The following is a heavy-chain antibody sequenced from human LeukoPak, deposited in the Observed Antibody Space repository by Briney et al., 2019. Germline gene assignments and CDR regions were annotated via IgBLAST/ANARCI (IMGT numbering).Heavy chain of an antibody. Sequence: GGSLRLSCAASGFTFSSYAMTRVRQVPGKGLEWVSSISGSGDIIYYADSVKGRFTISRDNSKNTLHVQMNSLRAEATAVYYCAPSRGLDMIFNDWGQGTLVTVSS. CDR2: ISGSGDII. CDR3: APSRGLDMIFND. J-gene: IGHJ4*02. D-gene: IGHD2-2*03. V-gene: IGHV3-23*01. CDR1: GFTFSSYA.